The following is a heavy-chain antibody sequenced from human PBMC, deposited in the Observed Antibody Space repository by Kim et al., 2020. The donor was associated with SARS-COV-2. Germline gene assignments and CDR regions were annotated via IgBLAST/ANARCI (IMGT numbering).Heavy chain of an antibody. Sequence: ADSVKGRITISRDNAKNTLYLQMNSLRAEDTAVYYCARDLVAGTSHGMDVWGQGTTDTVSS. CDR3: ARDLVAGTSHGMDV. V-gene: IGHV3-74*01. J-gene: IGHJ6*02. D-gene: IGHD6-19*01.